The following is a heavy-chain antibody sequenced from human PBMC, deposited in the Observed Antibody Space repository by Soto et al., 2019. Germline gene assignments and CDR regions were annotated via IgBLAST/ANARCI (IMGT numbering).Heavy chain of an antibody. CDR1: GFTFSNYG. CDR2: ISGGGDAA. J-gene: IGHJ4*02. V-gene: IGHV3-23*01. Sequence: PVGSLRLSCAASGFTFSNYGMTWVRQAPGKGLEWVSDISGGGDAAHHADSVKGRLTISRDNSKNTLYLQMNSLRAEDTAVYYCAKGWLGEILFEYWGQGTQVTVSS. CDR3: AKGWLGEILFEY. D-gene: IGHD3-10*01.